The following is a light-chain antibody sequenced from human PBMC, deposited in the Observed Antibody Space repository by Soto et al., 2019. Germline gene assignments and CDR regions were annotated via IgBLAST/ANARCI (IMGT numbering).Light chain of an antibody. Sequence: DIQMTQSPSTLSASVGGRVTITCRASQSISSWLAWYQQKPGKAPKLLIYDASTLASGVPSRFSGSGSGTECTLTISSLQPDEFATYYCQQYNSYSGPFGQGTKVEIK. V-gene: IGKV1-5*01. CDR1: QSISSW. CDR2: DAS. J-gene: IGKJ1*01. CDR3: QQYNSYSGP.